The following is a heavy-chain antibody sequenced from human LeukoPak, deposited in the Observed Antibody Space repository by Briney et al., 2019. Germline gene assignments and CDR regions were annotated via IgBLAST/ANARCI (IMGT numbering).Heavy chain of an antibody. D-gene: IGHD6-13*01. CDR1: GFTFSSYW. J-gene: IGHJ4*02. Sequence: GGSLRLSCAASGFTFSSYWMSWVRQAPGKGLEWVANIKEDGNEKHYVDSVKGRFTISRDNAKNSLYLQLSSLRAEDTAVYFCAREWFSSSWSLFDYWGQGTLVTVSS. CDR3: AREWFSSSWSLFDY. V-gene: IGHV3-7*01. CDR2: IKEDGNEK.